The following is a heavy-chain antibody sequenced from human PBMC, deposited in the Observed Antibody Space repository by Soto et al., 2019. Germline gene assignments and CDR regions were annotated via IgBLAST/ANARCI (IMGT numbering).Heavy chain of an antibody. J-gene: IGHJ4*02. V-gene: IGHV3-15*01. CDR2: IKKKSDGGTT. D-gene: IGHD3-10*01. Sequence: EVQLVQSGGGLVKPGGSLRLSCAGSGFSVNNAWMTWVRQAPGQGLECVGRIKKKSDGGTTDYAAPVKGRFTISRADSKNTLYLEMNSLKTEDTAVYYCATGIGTMDYWGQGTLVTVSS. CDR1: GFSVNNAW. CDR3: ATGIGTMDY.